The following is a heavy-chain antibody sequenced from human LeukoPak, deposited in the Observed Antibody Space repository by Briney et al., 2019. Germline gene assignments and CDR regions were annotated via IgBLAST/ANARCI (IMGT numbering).Heavy chain of an antibody. Sequence: PGRSLRLSCAASGFKFDEYAMHWVRQVPGKGLEWVSGISRNSDDVGYADSVKGRFIISRDNVKSSLFLQLNSLRVEDTALYYCASRPRTTPSFDYWGQGILVTVSS. J-gene: IGHJ4*02. CDR2: ISRNSDDV. CDR1: GFKFDEYA. CDR3: ASRPRTTPSFDY. V-gene: IGHV3-9*01. D-gene: IGHD1-1*01.